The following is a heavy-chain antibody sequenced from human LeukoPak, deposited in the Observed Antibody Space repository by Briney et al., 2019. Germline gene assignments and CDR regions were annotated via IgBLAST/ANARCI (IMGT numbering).Heavy chain of an antibody. CDR3: AKDGEWLSLKWSFDY. Sequence: GGSLRLSCTTSGITFSNSWMSWVRQAPGKGLEWVATIRPDGSEGYYADSVKGRFTISRDNSKNSLYLQMNSLRAEDTALYYCAKDGEWLSLKWSFDYWGQGTLVTVSS. CDR1: GITFSNSW. V-gene: IGHV3-7*03. J-gene: IGHJ4*02. CDR2: IRPDGSEG. D-gene: IGHD3-3*01.